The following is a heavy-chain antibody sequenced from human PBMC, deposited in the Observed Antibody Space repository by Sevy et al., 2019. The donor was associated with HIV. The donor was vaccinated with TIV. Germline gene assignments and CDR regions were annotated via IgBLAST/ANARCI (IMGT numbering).Heavy chain of an antibody. D-gene: IGHD1-7*01. CDR1: GFPFSDAW. CDR3: TTDWGTGNTWVHAFDL. V-gene: IGHV3-15*01. Sequence: GGSLRLSCAASGFPFSDAWMNWVRQVPGKGLEWVGLIKNENEGGTTDYAAPVKGRSIISRDDSKNTLYLQMSSLKTEDTAIYYCTTDWGTGNTWVHAFDLWGQGTMVTVSS. CDR2: IKNENEGGTT. J-gene: IGHJ3*01.